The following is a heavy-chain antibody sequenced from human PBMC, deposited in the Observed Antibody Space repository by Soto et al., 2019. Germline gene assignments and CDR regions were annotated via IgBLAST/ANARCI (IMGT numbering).Heavy chain of an antibody. V-gene: IGHV4-34*03. CDR3: TTTRDPDDY. CDR2: VNHSGEA. Sequence: SETLSLTCGVYGGSFRNYYWIWVRQPPGKGLEWIGEVNHSGEATYNPSLQSRITISLDTSNNQFSLKMTSVTAEDSAVYYCTTTRDPDDYWGQGTLVTVSS. D-gene: IGHD1-1*01. CDR1: GGSFRNYY. J-gene: IGHJ4*02.